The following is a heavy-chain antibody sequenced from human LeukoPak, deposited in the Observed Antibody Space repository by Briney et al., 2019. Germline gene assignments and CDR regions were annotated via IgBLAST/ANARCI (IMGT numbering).Heavy chain of an antibody. D-gene: IGHD1-14*01. CDR3: GRVQKTQTGGTPDY. Sequence: GGSLRLSCAASGFTFSSYGMHWVRQAPGKGLEWVANINQDGSEKDYVDSVKGRFTISRDNAKNSLYLQVNSLRDDDTAVYYCGRVQKTQTGGTPDYWGQGTLVTVSS. CDR1: GFTFSSYG. J-gene: IGHJ4*02. CDR2: INQDGSEK. V-gene: IGHV3-7*01.